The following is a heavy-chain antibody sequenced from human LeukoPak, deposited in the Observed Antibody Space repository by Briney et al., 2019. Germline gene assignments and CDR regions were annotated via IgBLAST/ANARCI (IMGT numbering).Heavy chain of an antibody. J-gene: IGHJ4*02. CDR3: AGVDYGSSWTPIDY. Sequence: GGSLRLSCAASGFTFSSYWMHWVRQAPGKGLLYVSRINTDGSGTTYADSVKDRFTISRDNAKNTLYLQMNSLRAKDTAVYYCAGVDYGSSWTPIDYWGQGTLVTVSS. CDR2: INTDGSGT. V-gene: IGHV3-74*01. CDR1: GFTFSSYW. D-gene: IGHD6-13*01.